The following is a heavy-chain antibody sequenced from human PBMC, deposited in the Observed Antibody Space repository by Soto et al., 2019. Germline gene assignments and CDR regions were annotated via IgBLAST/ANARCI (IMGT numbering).Heavy chain of an antibody. CDR1: GGTFRSYS. Sequence: SVKVSCKASGGTFRSYSISWVRQAPGQGLEWMGGIIPIFDITNYAQKFQGRVTITADESTSTAYMELSSLGSDDTAVYYCARPDEGGYSSDHHYYYALDVWGQGTTVTVSS. CDR3: ARPDEGGYSSDHHYYYALDV. D-gene: IGHD3-22*01. CDR2: IIPIFDIT. J-gene: IGHJ6*02. V-gene: IGHV1-69*13.